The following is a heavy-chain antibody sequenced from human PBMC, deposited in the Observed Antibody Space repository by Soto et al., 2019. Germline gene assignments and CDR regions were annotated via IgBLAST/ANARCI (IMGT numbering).Heavy chain of an antibody. D-gene: IGHD2-2*01. CDR1: GYTFTSDV. CDR2: MNPKSGNS. CDR3: ARGDLIVVVPPRDYYYYYMDV. V-gene: IGHV1-8*01. Sequence: ASVKVSCKASGYTFTSDVNWVRQATGQGLEYMGWMNPKSGNSACAQKFQGRVTMTRDTSISTAYMELSRLRSDDTAVYYCARGDLIVVVPPRDYYYYYMDVWGKGTTVTVSS. J-gene: IGHJ6*03.